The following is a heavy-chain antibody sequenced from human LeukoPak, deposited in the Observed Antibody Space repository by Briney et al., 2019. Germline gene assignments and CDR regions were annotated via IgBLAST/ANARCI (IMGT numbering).Heavy chain of an antibody. CDR2: IYPGDSDP. J-gene: IGHJ4*02. CDR1: GSSFTTYC. D-gene: IGHD4-17*01. V-gene: IGHV5-51*01. Sequence: NRGAVLKISSEASGSSFTTYCIGWVRQLPRKGLEWMGLIYPGDSDPRYSPSLQGQDTNPADKPISTAYRQWSRLKAPDTAMYYCARRLTTVTTYFDYWGQGTLVTVSS. CDR3: ARRLTTVTTYFDY.